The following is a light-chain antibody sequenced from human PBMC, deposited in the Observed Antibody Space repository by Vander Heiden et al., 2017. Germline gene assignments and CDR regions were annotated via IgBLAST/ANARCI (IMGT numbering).Light chain of an antibody. J-gene: IGKJ4*01. CDR3: QQYYSSPPT. CDR2: WAS. V-gene: IGKV4-1*01. CDR1: QSVLYSSNNKNY. Sequence: DIVMTQSPDSLAVSLGERATINCKSGQSVLYSSNNKNYLAWYQQKPGQPPKLLIYWASTRESGVPDRFSGSGSGTDFTLTISSLQAEDVAVYSCQQYYSSPPTFGGGTKVEIK.